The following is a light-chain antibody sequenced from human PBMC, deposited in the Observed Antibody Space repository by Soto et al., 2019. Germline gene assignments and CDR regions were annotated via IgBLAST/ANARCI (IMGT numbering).Light chain of an antibody. V-gene: IGKV3-20*01. CDR1: QSVSSNY. CDR2: GAS. CDR3: QQYGSSLSIT. J-gene: IGKJ5*01. Sequence: EIVLTQSPGTLSLSPGERATLSCRASQSVSSNYFAWSQQKPSQAPRLLIHGASRRATGLPDRFSGSGCGTDFTLTISRLEPEDFAVYYCQQYGSSLSITFGQGTRLEIK.